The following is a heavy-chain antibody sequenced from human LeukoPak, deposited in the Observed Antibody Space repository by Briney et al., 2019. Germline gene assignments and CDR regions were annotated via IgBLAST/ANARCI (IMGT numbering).Heavy chain of an antibody. D-gene: IGHD6-13*01. J-gene: IGHJ4*02. CDR3: ARDPSVLYSSSWPSCDY. CDR2: TVGGGDGT. V-gene: IGHV3-23*01. Sequence: GGSLRLSCAASGFTFSSTSMSWVRQAPGKGLEWVAVTVGGGDGTYYADSVKGRFTISRDNAKNSLYLQMNSLRAEDTAVYYCARDPSVLYSSSWPSCDYWGQGTLVTVSS. CDR1: GFTFSSTS.